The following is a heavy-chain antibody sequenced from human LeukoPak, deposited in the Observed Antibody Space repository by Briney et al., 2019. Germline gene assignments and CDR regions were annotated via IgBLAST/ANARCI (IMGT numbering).Heavy chain of an antibody. CDR1: GGSISSGGYY. CDR2: IYYSGST. CDR3: ARVKYYDFWRGLFDAFDI. J-gene: IGHJ3*02. V-gene: IGHV4-31*03. D-gene: IGHD3-3*01. Sequence: SQTLSLTCTVSGGSISSGGYYWSWIRQHPGKGLEWIGYIYYSGSTYYNPSLKSRVTISVDTSKNRFSLKLSSVTAADTAVYYCARVKYYDFWRGLFDAFDIWGQGTMVTVSS.